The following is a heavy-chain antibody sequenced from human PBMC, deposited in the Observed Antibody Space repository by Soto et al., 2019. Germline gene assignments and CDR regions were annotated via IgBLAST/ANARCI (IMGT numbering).Heavy chain of an antibody. CDR2: IYHSGST. D-gene: IGHD2-15*01. CDR1: GGSISSGGYS. CDR3: ARSYCSGGSCTNWFDP. V-gene: IGHV4-30-2*01. J-gene: IGHJ5*02. Sequence: QLQLQESGSGLVKPSQTLSLTCAVSGGSISSGGYSWSWMRQPPGKGLEWIGYIYHSGSTYYNPSLQRRVNIAVDRPKHQYSLKLSAVTAADTAVYYCARSYCSGGSCTNWFDPGGQGTLVTVSS.